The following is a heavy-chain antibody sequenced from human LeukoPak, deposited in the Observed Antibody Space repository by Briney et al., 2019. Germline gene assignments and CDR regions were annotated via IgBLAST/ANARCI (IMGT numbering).Heavy chain of an antibody. V-gene: IGHV1-2*06. D-gene: IGHD1-26*01. CDR3: ARENSGYSDY. CDR2: INPNSGGT. J-gene: IGHJ4*02. Sequence: ASVEVSCKASGHTFTGYYMHWVRQAPGQGLEWMGRINPNSGGTNYAQKFQGRVTMTRDTSISTAYMELSRLRSDDTAVYYCARENSGYSDYWGQGTLVTVSS. CDR1: GHTFTGYY.